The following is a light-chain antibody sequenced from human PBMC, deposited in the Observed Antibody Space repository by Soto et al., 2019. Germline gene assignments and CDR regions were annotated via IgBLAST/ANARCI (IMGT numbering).Light chain of an antibody. CDR3: QQRSNWPT. J-gene: IGKJ5*01. V-gene: IGKV3-11*01. Sequence: GLTQWPATLSSSPGKKATLSCRASQSVSSYLAWYQQKPGQAPRLLIYDASNRATGIPARFSGSGSGTDFTLTISSLEPEDFAVYYCQQRSNWPTFGQGTRLEIK. CDR1: QSVSSY. CDR2: DAS.